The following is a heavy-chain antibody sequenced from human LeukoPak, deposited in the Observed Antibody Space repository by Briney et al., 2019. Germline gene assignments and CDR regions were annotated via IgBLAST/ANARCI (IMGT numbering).Heavy chain of an antibody. J-gene: IGHJ4*02. CDR3: ASGYLVGARRKNYFDY. CDR2: IYTSGST. Sequence: PSETLSLTCTVSGGSISSGSYYWSWIRQPAGKGLEWIGRIYTSGSTNYNPSLKSRVTISVGTSKNQFSLKLSSVTAADTAVYYCASGYLVGARRKNYFDYWGQGTLVTVSS. V-gene: IGHV4-61*02. CDR1: GGSISSGSYY. D-gene: IGHD2-15*01.